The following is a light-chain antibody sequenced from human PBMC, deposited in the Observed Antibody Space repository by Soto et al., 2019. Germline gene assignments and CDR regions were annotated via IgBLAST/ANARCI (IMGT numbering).Light chain of an antibody. Sequence: QSALTQPASVSGSHGQSITISCTGTSSDVGSYNYVSWHQQHPGQAPKLMIYEVTNRASGVPDRFSASKSGNTASLTISGLQAGDEADYYCSSYRSSSTYVFGTGTKLTVL. CDR2: EVT. V-gene: IGLV2-14*01. CDR3: SSYRSSSTYV. J-gene: IGLJ1*01. CDR1: SSDVGSYNY.